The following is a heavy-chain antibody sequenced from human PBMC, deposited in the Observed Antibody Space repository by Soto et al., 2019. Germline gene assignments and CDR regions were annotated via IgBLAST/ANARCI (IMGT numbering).Heavy chain of an antibody. CDR2: IYYSGST. V-gene: IGHV4-39*01. CDR3: ARHRIAAAGTLRYYYYYMDV. J-gene: IGHJ6*03. Sequence: PSETLSLTCTVSGGSISSSSYYWGWIRQPPGKGLEWIGSIYYSGSTYYNPSLKSRVTISVDTSKNQFSLKLSSVTAADTAVYYCARHRIAAAGTLRYYYYYMDVWGKGTTVTVS. D-gene: IGHD6-13*01. CDR1: GGSISSSSYY.